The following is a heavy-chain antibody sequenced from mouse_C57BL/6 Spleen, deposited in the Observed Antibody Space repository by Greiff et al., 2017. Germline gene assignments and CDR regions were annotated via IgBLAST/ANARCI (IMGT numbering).Heavy chain of an antibody. CDR1: GYTFTNYW. J-gene: IGHJ3*01. D-gene: IGHD2-4*01. V-gene: IGHV1-63*01. CDR2: IYPGGGFT. CDR3: ARSSYDYGSAWFAY. Sequence: QVQLQQSGAELVRPGTSVKMSCKASGYTFTNYWIGWAKQRPGHGLEWIGDIYPGGGFTNYNETFKGKATLTADKSSSTAYMQFSSLTSEDSAIYYCARSSYDYGSAWFAYWGQGTLVTVSA.